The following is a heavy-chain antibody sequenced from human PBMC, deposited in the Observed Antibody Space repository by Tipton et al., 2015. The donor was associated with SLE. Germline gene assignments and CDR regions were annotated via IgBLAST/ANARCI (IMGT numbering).Heavy chain of an antibody. CDR3: ARVYCSGGSCLNWFDP. Sequence: TLSLTCAVYGGSFSGYYWSWIRQPPGKGLEWIGYIYHSGSTYYNPSLKSRVAISVDRSKNQFSLKLSSVTAADTAVYYCARVYCSGGSCLNWFDPWGQGTLVTVSS. CDR1: GGSFSGYY. D-gene: IGHD2-15*01. CDR2: IYHSGST. J-gene: IGHJ5*02. V-gene: IGHV4-30-2*01.